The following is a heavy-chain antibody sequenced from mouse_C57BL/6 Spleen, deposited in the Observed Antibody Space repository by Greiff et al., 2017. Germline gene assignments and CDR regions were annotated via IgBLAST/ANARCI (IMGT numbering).Heavy chain of an antibody. Sequence: VQRVESGPELVKPGASVKISCKASGSAFSSSWMNWVKQRPGKGLEWIGRIYPGVGVTNYNGKFKGKATLTADKSSSPAYMQLSSLTSEDAAVYFCARDTTVVDWYFDVWGTGTTVTVSS. CDR2: IYPGVGVT. CDR3: ARDTTVVDWYFDV. V-gene: IGHV1-82*01. D-gene: IGHD1-1*01. J-gene: IGHJ1*03. CDR1: GSAFSSSW.